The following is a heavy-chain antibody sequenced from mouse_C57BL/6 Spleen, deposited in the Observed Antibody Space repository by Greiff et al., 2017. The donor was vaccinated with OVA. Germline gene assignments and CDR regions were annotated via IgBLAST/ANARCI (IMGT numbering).Heavy chain of an antibody. CDR3: ARSYYGSSYWYFDV. CDR2: INPSNGGT. CDR1: GYTFTSYW. Sequence: QVQLQQPGTELVKPGASVKLSCKASGYTFTSYWMHWVKQRPGQGLEWIGNINPSNGGTNYNETFKSKATLTVDKSSSTAYMQLSSLTSEDSAVYYCARSYYGSSYWYFDVWGTGTTVTVSS. V-gene: IGHV1-53*01. D-gene: IGHD1-1*01. J-gene: IGHJ1*03.